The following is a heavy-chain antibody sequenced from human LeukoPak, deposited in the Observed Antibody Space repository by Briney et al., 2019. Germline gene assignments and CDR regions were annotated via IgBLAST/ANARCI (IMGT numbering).Heavy chain of an antibody. CDR1: GGSISSGGYY. Sequence: PSETLSLTCTVSGGSISSGGYYWSWIRQPPGKGLEWIGYIYHSGSTYYNLSLKSRVTISVDRSKNQFSLKLSSVTAADTAVYYCARVLGYFDLWGRGTLVTVSS. V-gene: IGHV4-30-2*01. J-gene: IGHJ2*01. CDR3: ARVLGYFDL. CDR2: IYHSGST.